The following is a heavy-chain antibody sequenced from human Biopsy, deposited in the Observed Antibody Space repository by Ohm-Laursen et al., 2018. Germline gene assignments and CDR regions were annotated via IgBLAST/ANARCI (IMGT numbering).Heavy chain of an antibody. Sequence: SLRLSCAASGFTFTSYAMHWVRQAPGKGLEWVAVISYDGSGEYYADSLQGRFIISRDNPKNTVDLQMNSLRAEDTAVYFCARDGKRWDYSTYFSWHFDLWGRGPLVTVSS. CDR2: ISYDGSGE. D-gene: IGHD4-11*01. CDR3: ARDGKRWDYSTYFSWHFDL. J-gene: IGHJ2*01. V-gene: IGHV3-30*03. CDR1: GFTFTSYA.